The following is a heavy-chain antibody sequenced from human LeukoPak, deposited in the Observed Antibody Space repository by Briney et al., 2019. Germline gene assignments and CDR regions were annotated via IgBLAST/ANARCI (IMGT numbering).Heavy chain of an antibody. CDR3: ARMGYCSGGSCYSLSSPTWFDP. D-gene: IGHD2-15*01. V-gene: IGHV5-51*01. Sequence: GAALKISCCGSGYSFTSYWIGWVRQVPGEGLEWMGIIYPCHSDTRYSQPFQGQVTILAEKSISTAYLQWSSLKASDTAMYYYARMGYCSGGSCYSLSSPTWFDPWGQGTLVTVSS. J-gene: IGHJ5*02. CDR2: IYPCHSDT. CDR1: GYSFTSYW.